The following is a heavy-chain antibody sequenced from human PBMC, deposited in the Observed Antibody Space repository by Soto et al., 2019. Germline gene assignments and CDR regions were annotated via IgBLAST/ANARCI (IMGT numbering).Heavy chain of an antibody. J-gene: IGHJ6*02. Sequence: SVKVSCKASGGTFSNHAISWVRQAPGQGLEWVGGIIPMFPTADYAQRFQGRVTITADDSTTTVYMELSGLRSEDTAMYYCARDDAPYCGGDCYRYFYYGMDVWGQGTTVTVSS. CDR1: GGTFSNHA. V-gene: IGHV1-69*13. D-gene: IGHD2-21*02. CDR2: IIPMFPTA. CDR3: ARDDAPYCGGDCYRYFYYGMDV.